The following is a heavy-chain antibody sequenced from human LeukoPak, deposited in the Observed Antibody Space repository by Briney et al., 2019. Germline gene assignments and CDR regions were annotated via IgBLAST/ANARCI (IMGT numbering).Heavy chain of an antibody. CDR3: ARWSSSWYTFDY. V-gene: IGHV4-30-4*01. CDR1: GGSISSGDYY. J-gene: IGHJ4*02. CDR2: IYYSGST. Sequence: SQTLSVTCTVSGGSISSGDYYWSWIRQPPGKGLEWIGYIYYSGSTNYNPSLKSRVTISVDTSKNQFSLKLSSVTAADTAVYYCARWSSSWYTFDYWGQGTLVTVSS. D-gene: IGHD6-13*01.